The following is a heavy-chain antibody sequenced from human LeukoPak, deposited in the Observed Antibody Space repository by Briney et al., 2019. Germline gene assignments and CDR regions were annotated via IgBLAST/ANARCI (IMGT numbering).Heavy chain of an antibody. CDR1: GGSITNNY. D-gene: IGHD6-19*01. V-gene: IGHV4-59*01. Sequence: PSETLSLTCTVSGGSITNNYWTWVRQPPGNRLKWIGNVYYSGGSHYNPSLKSRVTISLDTSKNQISLRLNFVTPADTAVYFCAKGSGWLLEYWGQGILVTVSS. J-gene: IGHJ4*02. CDR3: AKGSGWLLEY. CDR2: VYYSGGS.